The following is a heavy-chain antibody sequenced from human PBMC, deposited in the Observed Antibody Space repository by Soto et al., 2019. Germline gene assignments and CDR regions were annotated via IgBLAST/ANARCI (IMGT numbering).Heavy chain of an antibody. V-gene: IGHV3-48*01. CDR3: ARHGGTPDLYFDY. Sequence: GGSLRLSCAASGFTLGNYVMNWVRQAPGKGLEWISCIGSSSVTILHADSVKGRFTISRDSAKNSLYLQMNSLRAEDTAMYYCARHGGTPDLYFDYWGQGTPVTVS. J-gene: IGHJ4*02. CDR2: IGSSSVTI. D-gene: IGHD3-16*01. CDR1: GFTLGNYV.